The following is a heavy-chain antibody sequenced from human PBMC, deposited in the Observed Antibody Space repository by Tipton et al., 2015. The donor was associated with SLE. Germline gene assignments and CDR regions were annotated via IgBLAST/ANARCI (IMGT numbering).Heavy chain of an antibody. CDR3: ARGVTLYYDFWSGYLDY. CDR1: GYTFTDYY. V-gene: IGHV1-2*02. D-gene: IGHD3-3*01. Sequence: QLVQSGAEVKKPGASVKVSCKASGYTFTDYYIHWVRQAPGQGLEWTGWINPNSGGTNYAQKFQGRVTMTRDTSISTAYMELSRLRSDDTAVYYCARGVTLYYDFWSGYLDYWGQGTLVTVSS. J-gene: IGHJ4*02. CDR2: INPNSGGT.